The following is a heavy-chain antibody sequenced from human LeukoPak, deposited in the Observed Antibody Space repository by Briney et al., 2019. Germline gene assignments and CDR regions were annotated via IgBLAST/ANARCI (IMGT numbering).Heavy chain of an antibody. J-gene: IGHJ4*02. CDR2: ISAYNGNT. Sequence: GASVKVSCKASGYTFTNYGVTRVRQAPGQGLQWMGWISAYNGNTNYAQKFQGRISMTIDTSTTTAYMELRSLRSDDTAIYYCARVRSYGDYSDYWGQGTLVTVSS. V-gene: IGHV1-18*04. CDR3: ARVRSYGDYSDY. D-gene: IGHD4-17*01. CDR1: GYTFTNYG.